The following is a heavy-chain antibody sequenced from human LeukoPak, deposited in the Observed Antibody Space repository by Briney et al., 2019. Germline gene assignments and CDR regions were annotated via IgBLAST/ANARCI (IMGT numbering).Heavy chain of an antibody. CDR3: AKAISSWYYYGMNV. D-gene: IGHD6-13*01. J-gene: IGHJ6*04. CDR1: GFTFSSYA. Sequence: GGSLRLSCAASGFTFSSYAMTWVRQAPGKGLEWVSGISGSGGSTYQADSAKGRFTISRDNSKNTLYLQMSSLRAEDTAVYYCAKAISSWYYYGMNVWGKGTTVTVSS. V-gene: IGHV3-23*01. CDR2: ISGSGGST.